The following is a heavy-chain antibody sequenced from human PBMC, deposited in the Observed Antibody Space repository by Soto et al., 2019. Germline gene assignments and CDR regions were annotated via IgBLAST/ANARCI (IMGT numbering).Heavy chain of an antibody. Sequence: GGSLRLSCAASGFTFSSYSMNWVRQAPGKGLEWVSSISSSSSYIYYADSVKGRFTISRDNAKNSLYLQMNSLRAEDTAVYYCARDRRHYDILTGPLDYWAQGT. J-gene: IGHJ4*02. CDR1: GFTFSSYS. D-gene: IGHD3-9*01. V-gene: IGHV3-21*01. CDR2: ISSSSSYI. CDR3: ARDRRHYDILTGPLDY.